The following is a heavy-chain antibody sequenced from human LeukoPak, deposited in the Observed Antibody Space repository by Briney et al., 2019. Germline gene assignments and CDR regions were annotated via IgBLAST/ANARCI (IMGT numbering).Heavy chain of an antibody. CDR2: ISSSSSYI. J-gene: IGHJ4*02. CDR1: GFTFSSYS. CDR3: ARDWRYCSSTSCYFDY. V-gene: IGHV3-21*01. Sequence: GGSLRLSCAASGFTFSSYSMNWVRQAPGKGLEWVSSISSSSSYIYYADSVKGRFTISRDNAKNSLYLQMNSLRAEDTAVYYCARDWRYCSSTSCYFDYWGQGTLVTVSS. D-gene: IGHD2-2*01.